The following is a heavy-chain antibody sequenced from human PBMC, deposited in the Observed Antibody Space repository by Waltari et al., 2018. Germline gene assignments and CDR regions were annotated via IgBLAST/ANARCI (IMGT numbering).Heavy chain of an antibody. V-gene: IGHV4-59*11. CDR3: ARVVVGATTIFDY. J-gene: IGHJ4*02. Sequence: QVQLQESGPGLVKPSETLSLTCTVSGGSISSLYWSWIRQPPGKGLEWIGYIYYSGSTNYNPSRKSRVTISVDTSKNQFSLKLSSVTAADTAVYYCARVVVGATTIFDYWGQGTLVTVSS. CDR1: GGSISSLY. CDR2: IYYSGST. D-gene: IGHD1-26*01.